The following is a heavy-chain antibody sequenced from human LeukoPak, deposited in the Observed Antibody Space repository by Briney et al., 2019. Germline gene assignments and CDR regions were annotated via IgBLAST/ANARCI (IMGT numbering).Heavy chain of an antibody. D-gene: IGHD3-10*01. CDR1: DGSISSSSFY. CDR3: VGEEYGTGSSYKSSD. Sequence: PSETLSLTCIVSDGSISSSSFYWGWIRQPPGKGLEWIGCMYYTGSYTGTTYYNPSLESRVTVSVDTSKNLCSLKLTSVTAADTAVYYCVGEEYGTGSSYKSSDWGQGTLVTVSS. CDR2: MYYTGSYTGTT. J-gene: IGHJ4*02. V-gene: IGHV4-39*01.